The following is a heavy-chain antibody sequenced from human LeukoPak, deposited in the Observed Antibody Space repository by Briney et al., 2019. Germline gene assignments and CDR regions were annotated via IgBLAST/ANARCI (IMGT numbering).Heavy chain of an antibody. CDR2: MNPNSGNT. CDR3: ARSTYYYDSSGREFDY. CDR1: GYTFTSYD. V-gene: IGHV1-8*02. D-gene: IGHD3-22*01. J-gene: IGHJ4*02. Sequence: ASVKVSCKASGYTFTSYDINWVRQATGQGLEWMGWMNPNSGNTGYAQKLQGRVTMTTDTSTSTAYMELRSLRSDDTAVYYCARSTYYYDSSGREFDYWGQGTLVTVSS.